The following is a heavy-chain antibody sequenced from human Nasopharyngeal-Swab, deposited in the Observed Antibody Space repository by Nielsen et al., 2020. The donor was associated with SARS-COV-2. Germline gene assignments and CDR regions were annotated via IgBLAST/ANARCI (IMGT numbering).Heavy chain of an antibody. Sequence: WVRQAPGQGLEWMGGFDPEDGGTIYAQKFQGRVTMTEDTSTDTAYMELSSLRSEDTAVYYCAVGKVRGVISWFDPWGQGTLVTVSS. D-gene: IGHD3-10*01. CDR2: FDPEDGGT. V-gene: IGHV1-24*01. CDR3: AVGKVRGVISWFDP. J-gene: IGHJ5*02.